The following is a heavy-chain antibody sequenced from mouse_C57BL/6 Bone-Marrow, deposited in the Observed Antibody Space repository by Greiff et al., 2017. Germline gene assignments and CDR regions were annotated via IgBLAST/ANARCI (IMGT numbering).Heavy chain of an antibody. CDR3: SACDGNYCDF. CDR2: IDPEIGDT. V-gene: IGHV14-4*01. Sequence: VQLQESGAELVRPGASVKLSCTASGFNITDDYIHWVKQRPEQGLEWIGWIDPEIGDTEYASKFQGKATITSDTSSNTAYLQLSSLTSEDTAVYYCSACDGNYCDFWGQGTPLTVAS. CDR1: GFNITDDY. J-gene: IGHJ2*01. D-gene: IGHD2-3*01.